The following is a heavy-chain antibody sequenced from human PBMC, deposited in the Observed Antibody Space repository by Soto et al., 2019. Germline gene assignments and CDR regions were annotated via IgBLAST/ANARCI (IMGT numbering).Heavy chain of an antibody. CDR3: TRGLLGGAPSYTFHGMDV. J-gene: IGHJ6*01. V-gene: IGHV3-72*01. CDR1: GFTFSDHY. Sequence: EVQLVESVGGLVQPGGSLRLSCAASGFTFSDHYMDWVRQAPGKGLEWGARSRNRVNSHTTEYAASVKGRFTISRDESKSSLYLQMNSLKIEDTAVYYCTRGLLGGAPSYTFHGMDVWGQGTTVTVSS. D-gene: IGHD1-26*01. CDR2: SRNRVNSHTT.